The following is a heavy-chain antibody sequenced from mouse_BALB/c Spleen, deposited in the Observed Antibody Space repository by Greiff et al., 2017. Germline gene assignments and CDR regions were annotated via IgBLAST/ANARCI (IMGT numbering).Heavy chain of an antibody. CDR1: GFNIKDYY. D-gene: IGHD2-4*01. V-gene: IGHV14-4*02. Sequence: VQLKQSGAELVRSGASVKLSCTASGFNIKDYYMHWVKQRPEQGLEWIGWIDPENGDTEYAPKFQGKATMTADTSSNTAYLQLSSLTSEDTAVYYCNVDDYDGFAYWGQGTLVTVSA. CDR3: NVDDYDGFAY. CDR2: IDPENGDT. J-gene: IGHJ3*01.